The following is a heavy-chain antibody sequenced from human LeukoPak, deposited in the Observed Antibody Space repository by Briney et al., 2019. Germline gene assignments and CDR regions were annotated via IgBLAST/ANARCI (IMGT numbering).Heavy chain of an antibody. Sequence: KPSQTLSLTCTVSGGSISSGGYYWSWIRQHPGKGLEWIGYIYYSGSTYYNPSLKSRVTTSVDTSKNQFSLKLSSVTAADTAVYYCAREYGGSSLDRMVRNEADWFDPWGQGTLVTVSS. CDR3: AREYGGSSLDRMVRNEADWFDP. D-gene: IGHD4-23*01. CDR1: GGSISSGGYY. J-gene: IGHJ5*02. CDR2: IYYSGST. V-gene: IGHV4-31*03.